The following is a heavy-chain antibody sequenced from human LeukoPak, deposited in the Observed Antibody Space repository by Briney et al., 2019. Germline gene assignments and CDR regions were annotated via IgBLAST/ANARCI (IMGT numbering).Heavy chain of an antibody. V-gene: IGHV1-2*02. CDR1: GYTFTSYY. CDR3: ARYAIYYDSSGYSP. CDR2: INPNSGGT. Sequence: ASVKVSCKASGYTFTSYYMHWVRQAPGQGLEWMGWINPNSGGTNYAQKFQGRVTMTRDTSISTAYMELSRLRSDDTAVYYCARYAIYYDSSGYSPWGQGTLVTVSS. J-gene: IGHJ5*02. D-gene: IGHD3-22*01.